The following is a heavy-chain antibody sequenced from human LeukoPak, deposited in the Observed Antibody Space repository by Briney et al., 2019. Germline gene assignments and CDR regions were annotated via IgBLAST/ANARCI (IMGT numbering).Heavy chain of an antibody. D-gene: IGHD6-19*01. CDR1: GFTFSSYW. V-gene: IGHV3-21*01. CDR2: ISSSGSYI. J-gene: IGHJ4*02. Sequence: PGGSLRLSCAASGFTFSSYWMNWVRQPPGKGLEWVSSISSSGSYIYYADSVKGRFTISRDNAKNSLYLQMNSLRAEDTAVYYCARDGIAVAGNMVDFDYWGQGTLVTVSS. CDR3: ARDGIAVAGNMVDFDY.